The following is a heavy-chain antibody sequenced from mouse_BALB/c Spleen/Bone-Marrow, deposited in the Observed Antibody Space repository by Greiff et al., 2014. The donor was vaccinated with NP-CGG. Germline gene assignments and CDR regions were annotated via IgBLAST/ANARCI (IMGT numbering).Heavy chain of an antibody. CDR1: GYTFTSYW. Sequence: DLVKPGASVKLSCKASGYTFTSYWINWIKQRPGQGLEWIGRFAPGSGNTYYNEMFKGKATLTVDPSSSTAYIQLSSLSSEDSAVYFCARARSTVITTWYFDVWGAGTTVTVSS. CDR3: ARARSTVITTWYFDV. V-gene: IGHV1S41*01. J-gene: IGHJ1*01. CDR2: FAPGSGNT. D-gene: IGHD2-4*01.